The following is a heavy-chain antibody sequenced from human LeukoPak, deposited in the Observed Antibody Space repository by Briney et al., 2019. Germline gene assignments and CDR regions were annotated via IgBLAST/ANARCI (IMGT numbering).Heavy chain of an antibody. D-gene: IGHD6-13*01. J-gene: IGHJ4*02. CDR2: IYHSGST. Sequence: SETLSLTCAVSGGSVSSSNWWSWVRQPPGKGLEWIGEIYHSGSTNYNPSLKSRVTISVDKSKNQFSLKLSSVTAADTAVYYCARAPLIAAAGPYFDYWGQGTLVTVSS. V-gene: IGHV4-4*02. CDR3: ARAPLIAAAGPYFDY. CDR1: GGSVSSSNW.